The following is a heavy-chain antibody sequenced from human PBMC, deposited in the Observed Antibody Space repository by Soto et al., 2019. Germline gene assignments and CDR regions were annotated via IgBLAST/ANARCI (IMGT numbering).Heavy chain of an antibody. V-gene: IGHV6-1*01. J-gene: IGHJ6*02. CDR2: TYYRSKWYN. CDR1: GDSVSSNSAA. CDR3: AREFSGVLGAGAGGYYYYGMDV. D-gene: IGHD6-19*01. Sequence: PSETLSLTCAISGDSVSSNSAAWNWIRQSPSRGLEWLGRTYYRSKWYNDYAGSVKSRITINPDTSKNQFSLQLNSVTPEDTAVYYCAREFSGVLGAGAGGYYYYGMDVWGQGTTVTVSS.